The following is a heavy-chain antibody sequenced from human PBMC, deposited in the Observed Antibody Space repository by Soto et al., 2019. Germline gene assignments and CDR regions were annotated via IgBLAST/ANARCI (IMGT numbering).Heavy chain of an antibody. J-gene: IGHJ6*02. CDR3: ARAIDIRGGDYYYYGMEV. Sequence: QVQLVQSGAEVKKPGSSVKVSCKASGGTFSSYAISWVRQAPGQGLEWMGGINPIFGTANYAQKFQGRVTITAYGSTSSASREPGSLRAEDTAVYYCARAIDIRGGDYYYYGMEVWGHGTTVTVSS. D-gene: IGHD2-21*01. V-gene: IGHV1-69*12. CDR2: INPIFGTA. CDR1: GGTFSSYA.